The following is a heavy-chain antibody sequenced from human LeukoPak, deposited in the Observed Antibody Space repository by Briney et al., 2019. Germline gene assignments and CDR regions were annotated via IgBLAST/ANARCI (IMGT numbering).Heavy chain of an antibody. CDR1: GFTFSAYG. V-gene: IGHV3-7*01. D-gene: IGHD6-6*01. CDR2: INQDGTIK. J-gene: IGHJ4*02. CDR3: ARIGYSSSSLDY. Sequence: GGSLRLSCAASGFTFSAYGMHWVRQAPGKGLEWVANINQDGTIKYYADSVKGRFASSRDNGKNSLYIQMNSLRAEDTALYYCARIGYSSSSLDYWGQGTLVTVHS.